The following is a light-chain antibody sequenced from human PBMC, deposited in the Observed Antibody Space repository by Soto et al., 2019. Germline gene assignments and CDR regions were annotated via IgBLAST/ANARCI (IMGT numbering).Light chain of an antibody. V-gene: IGKV3-15*01. CDR3: LQRSSWPLT. CDR1: QSVSSN. Sequence: EIVMTQSPATLSVSPGERATLSCRASQSVSSNLAWYQQKPGQAPRLLIYGASTRATGIPARFSGSGSGTEFTLTISSLQSEDFAVYYCLQRSSWPLTFGGGTKVEI. CDR2: GAS. J-gene: IGKJ4*01.